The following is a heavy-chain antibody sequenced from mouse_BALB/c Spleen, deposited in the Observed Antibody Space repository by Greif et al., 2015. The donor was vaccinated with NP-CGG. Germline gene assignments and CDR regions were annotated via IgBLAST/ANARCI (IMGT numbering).Heavy chain of an antibody. CDR3: ARGGDYDYDWFAY. J-gene: IGHJ3*01. CDR2: ISSGGST. V-gene: IGHV5-6-5*01. CDR1: GFTFSSYA. Sequence: DVHLVESGGGLVKPGGSLKLSCAASGFTFSSYAMSWVRQTPEKRPEWVAPISSGGSTYYPDSVKGRFTISRDNARNILYLQMSSLRSEDTAMYYCARGGDYDYDWFAYWGQGTLVTVSA. D-gene: IGHD2-4*01.